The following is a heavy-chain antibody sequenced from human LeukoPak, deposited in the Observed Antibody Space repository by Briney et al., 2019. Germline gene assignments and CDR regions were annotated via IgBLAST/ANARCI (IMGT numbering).Heavy chain of an antibody. V-gene: IGHV3-74*01. CDR2: INSDGSST. CDR3: ARGKCWNALNDAFDI. CDR1: GFTFSSYW. J-gene: IGHJ3*02. D-gene: IGHD1-1*01. Sequence: GGSLRLSCAASGFTFSSYWMHWVRQAPGKGLVWVSHINSDGSSTTYADSVKGRFTISRDNAKNTLYLQMNSLRAEDTAVYYCARGKCWNALNDAFDIWGQGTMVTVS.